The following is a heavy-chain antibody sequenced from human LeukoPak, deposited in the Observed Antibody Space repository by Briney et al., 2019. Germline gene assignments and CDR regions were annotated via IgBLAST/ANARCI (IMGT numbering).Heavy chain of an antibody. Sequence: SVTVSCTASGGTFSSYAISWVRQAPGQGLEWMGGIIPIFGTANYAQKFQGRVTITADESTSTAYMELSSLRSEDTAVYYCARDRSIAATGGRFDPWGQGTLVTVSS. J-gene: IGHJ5*02. CDR1: GGTFSSYA. CDR3: ARDRSIAATGGRFDP. V-gene: IGHV1-69*13. D-gene: IGHD6-6*01. CDR2: IIPIFGTA.